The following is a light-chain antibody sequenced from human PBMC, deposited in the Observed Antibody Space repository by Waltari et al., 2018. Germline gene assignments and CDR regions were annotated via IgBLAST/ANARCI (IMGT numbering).Light chain of an antibody. CDR2: GRN. CDR1: SLRSYY. Sequence: SSELTQDPAVSVALGQTVRITCQGDSLRSYYASWYQQKPGQAPVLVIYGRNNRPSGIPDRVSGSSSGNTASLTITGAQAEDEADYYCNSRDSRGSHPKVVFGGGTKLTVL. V-gene: IGLV3-19*01. CDR3: NSRDSRGSHPKVV. J-gene: IGLJ2*01.